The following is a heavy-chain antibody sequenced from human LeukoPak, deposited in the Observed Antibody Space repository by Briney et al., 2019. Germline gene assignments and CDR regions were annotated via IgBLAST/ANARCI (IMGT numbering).Heavy chain of an antibody. Sequence: GSLRLSCTASGFPFSFYGMDWIRQPPGGGLEWIGEVHLNGRTHYSPSLESRVTMSADMSENHISLQLTSVTAADTAVYYCAREGGFYRPLDYSGPGTLVIVSS. CDR2: VHLNGRT. CDR1: GFPFSFYG. D-gene: IGHD2/OR15-2a*01. J-gene: IGHJ4*02. V-gene: IGHV4-4*07. CDR3: AREGGFYRPLDY.